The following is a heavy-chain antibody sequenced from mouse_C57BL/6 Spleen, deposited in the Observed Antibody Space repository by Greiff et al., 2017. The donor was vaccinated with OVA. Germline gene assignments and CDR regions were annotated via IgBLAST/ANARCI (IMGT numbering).Heavy chain of an antibody. V-gene: IGHV5-17*01. D-gene: IGHD1-1*01. CDR2: ISSGSSTI. Sequence: EVMLVESGGGLVKPGGSLKLSCAASGFTFSDYGMHWVRQAPEKGLEWVAYISSGSSTIYYADTVKGRFTISRDNAKNTLFLQMTSLRSEDTAMYYCARIYGSSSSWFAYWGQGTLVTVSA. CDR3: ARIYGSSSSWFAY. J-gene: IGHJ3*01. CDR1: GFTFSDYG.